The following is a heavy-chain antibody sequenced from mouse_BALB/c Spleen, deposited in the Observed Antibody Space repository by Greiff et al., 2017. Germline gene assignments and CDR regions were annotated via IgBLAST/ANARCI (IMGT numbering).Heavy chain of an antibody. Sequence: EVQLQQSGGGLVQPGGSLKLSCAASGFTFSSYTMSWVRQTPEKRLEWVAYISNGGGSTYYPDTVKGRFTISRDNAKNTLYLQMSSLKSEDTAMYYCARHRTGFDYWGQGTTLTVSS. V-gene: IGHV5-12-2*01. J-gene: IGHJ2*01. D-gene: IGHD4-1*01. CDR2: ISNGGGST. CDR3: ARHRTGFDY. CDR1: GFTFSSYT.